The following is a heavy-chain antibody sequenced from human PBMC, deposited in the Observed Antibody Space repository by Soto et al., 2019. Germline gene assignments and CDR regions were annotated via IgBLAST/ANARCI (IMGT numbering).Heavy chain of an antibody. D-gene: IGHD2-2*01. Sequence: QVQLVESGGGVVQPGRSLRLSCAASGFTFSSYGMHWVRQAPGKGLEWVAVISYDGSNKYYADSVKGRFTISRDNSKNTLYLQMNSLRAEDTAVYYCAKDIRMRAAADPPLFDYCGQGTLVTVSS. V-gene: IGHV3-30*18. CDR1: GFTFSSYG. CDR2: ISYDGSNK. J-gene: IGHJ4*02. CDR3: AKDIRMRAAADPPLFDY.